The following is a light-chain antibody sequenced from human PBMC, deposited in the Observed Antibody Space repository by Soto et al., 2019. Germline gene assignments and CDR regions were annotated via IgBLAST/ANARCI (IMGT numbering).Light chain of an antibody. V-gene: IGKV1-39*01. Sequence: DIQMTQSPSSLSASVGDRVTITCRASQSISSYLNWYQQTPGKAPKLLNYAASSLQSGVPTRFSGSRSGTDFTLTVSGLQPEDFAIYYCQQSYSSPLTFGGGTKVEIK. J-gene: IGKJ4*01. CDR1: QSISSY. CDR2: AAS. CDR3: QQSYSSPLT.